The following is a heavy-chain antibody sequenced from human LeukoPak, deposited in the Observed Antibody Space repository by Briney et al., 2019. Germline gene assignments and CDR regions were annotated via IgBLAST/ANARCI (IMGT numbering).Heavy chain of an antibody. J-gene: IGHJ4*02. V-gene: IGHV5-51*01. CDR1: GYSFTSYW. CDR2: IYPGDSDT. Sequence: GESLKISCKGSGYSFTSYWIGWVRQMPGKGLERMGIIYPGDSDTRYSPSFQGQVTISADKSISTAYLQWSSLKASDTAMYYCARLSEDFWSGYSFFDYWGQGTLVTVSS. CDR3: ARLSEDFWSGYSFFDY. D-gene: IGHD3-3*01.